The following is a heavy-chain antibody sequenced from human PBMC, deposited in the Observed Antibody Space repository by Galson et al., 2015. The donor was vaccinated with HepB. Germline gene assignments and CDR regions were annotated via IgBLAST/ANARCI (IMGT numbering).Heavy chain of an antibody. V-gene: IGHV1-18*04. CDR2: ISAYNGNT. J-gene: IGHJ4*02. CDR1: GYTFTSYY. CDR3: ARGVWSSGWSTPDY. D-gene: IGHD6-19*01. Sequence: SVKVSCKASGYTFTSYYMHWVRQAPGQGLEWMGWISAYNGNTNYAQKLQGRVTMTTDTSTSTAYMELRSLRSDDTAVYYCARGVWSSGWSTPDYWGQGTLVTVSS.